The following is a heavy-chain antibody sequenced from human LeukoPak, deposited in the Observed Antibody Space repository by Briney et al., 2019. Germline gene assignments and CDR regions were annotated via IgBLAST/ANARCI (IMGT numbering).Heavy chain of an antibody. V-gene: IGHV4-4*02. CDR3: VRASAAGEQFLKH. D-gene: IGHD6-13*01. CDR2: IYHSGAT. Sequence: SGTLSLTCAVSGGSIDSGNWWSWVRPPPGKGLEWIGEIYHSGATHYNPSLKSRITMSVDKSRNQFSLSLDLVTAADTAVYYCVRASAAGEQFLKHWGPGTLVTVSS. CDR1: GGSIDSGNW. J-gene: IGHJ1*01.